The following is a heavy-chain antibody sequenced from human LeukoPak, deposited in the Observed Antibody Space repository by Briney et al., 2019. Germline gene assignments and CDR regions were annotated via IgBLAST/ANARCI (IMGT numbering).Heavy chain of an antibody. CDR3: ARYGQWPTLDY. D-gene: IGHD6-19*01. J-gene: IGHJ4*02. V-gene: IGHV3-33*01. CDR1: GFTFSSYG. CDR2: IWYDGSNK. Sequence: GGSLRLSCAASGFTFSSYGMHWVRQAPGKGLEWVAVIWYDGSNKYYADSVKGRFTISRDNSKNTLYLQMNSLRAEDTAVYYCARYGQWPTLDYWGQGTLVTVSS.